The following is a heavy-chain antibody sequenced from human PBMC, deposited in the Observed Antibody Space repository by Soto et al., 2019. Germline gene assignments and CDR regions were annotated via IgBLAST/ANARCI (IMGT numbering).Heavy chain of an antibody. CDR1: GFTFDDYA. CDR3: AKGLRYCSSTSCYWDYFDY. Sequence: EVQLVESGGGLVQPGRSLRLSCAASGFTFDDYAMHWVRQAPGKGLEWVSGISWNSGSIGYADSVKGRFTISRDNAKNSLYLQMNSLRAEDTALYYCAKGLRYCSSTSCYWDYFDYWGQGTLVTVSS. V-gene: IGHV3-9*01. CDR2: ISWNSGSI. D-gene: IGHD2-2*01. J-gene: IGHJ4*02.